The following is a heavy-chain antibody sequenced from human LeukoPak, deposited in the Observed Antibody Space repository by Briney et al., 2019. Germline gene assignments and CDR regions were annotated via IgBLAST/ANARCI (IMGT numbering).Heavy chain of an antibody. D-gene: IGHD2-15*01. Sequence: SVKVSCKASGGTFSSYTISWVRQAPGQGLEWMGRIIPILGIANYAQKFQGRVTITADKSTSTAYMELSSLRSEDTAVYYCARDNWGEVVVLDYWGQGTLVTVSS. CDR3: ARDNWGEVVVLDY. J-gene: IGHJ4*02. CDR1: GGTFSSYT. V-gene: IGHV1-69*04. CDR2: IIPILGIA.